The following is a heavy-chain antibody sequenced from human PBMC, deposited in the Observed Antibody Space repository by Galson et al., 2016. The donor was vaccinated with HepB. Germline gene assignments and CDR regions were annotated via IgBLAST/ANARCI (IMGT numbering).Heavy chain of an antibody. J-gene: IGHJ3*02. CDR1: GGSINSSSYY. D-gene: IGHD6-19*01. V-gene: IGHV4-39*07. CDR3: ARQTESSGWLDAFDM. CDR2: LSYSGRN. Sequence: SETLSLTCTVSGGSINSSSYYWGWVRQPPGKGMEWIGTLSYSGRNYYNPSLKSRVTISIDTSNNQFSLELSSVTAADTAVFYCARQTESSGWLDAFDMWGQGTVVTVSS.